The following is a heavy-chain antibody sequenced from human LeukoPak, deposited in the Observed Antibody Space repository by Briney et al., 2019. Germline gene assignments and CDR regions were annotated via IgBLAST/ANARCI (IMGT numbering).Heavy chain of an antibody. CDR1: GGSFSGYY. J-gene: IGHJ5*02. Sequence: PSETLSLTCAVYGGSFSGYYWSWIRQPPGKGLEWIGEINHSGSTNYNPSLKSRVTISVDTSKNQFSLKLSSVTAADTAVYYCARDLYSSGPGWFDPWGQGTLATVSS. CDR3: ARDLYSSGPGWFDP. CDR2: INHSGST. D-gene: IGHD6-19*01. V-gene: IGHV4-34*01.